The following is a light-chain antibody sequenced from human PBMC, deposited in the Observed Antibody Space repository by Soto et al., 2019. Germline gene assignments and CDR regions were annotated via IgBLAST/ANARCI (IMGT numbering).Light chain of an antibody. J-gene: IGLJ2*01. CDR1: SSDIGGYHY. V-gene: IGLV2-14*03. CDR2: DVS. Sequence: QSALTQPASVSGSPGQSITISCTGSSSDIGGYHYVPWYQQHPGKAPKLLIYDVSYRPSGISDRFSGSKSGNTASLTISGLQPDDEADYYCSSYGASSTLFGGGTKLTVL. CDR3: SSYGASSTL.